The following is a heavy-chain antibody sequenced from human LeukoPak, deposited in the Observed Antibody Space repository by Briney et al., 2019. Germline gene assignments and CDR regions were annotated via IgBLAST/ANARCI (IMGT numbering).Heavy chain of an antibody. D-gene: IGHD2-2*01. V-gene: IGHV1-2*02. CDR3: ARGSCSSTSCYWRGNWFDP. J-gene: IGHJ5*02. CDR1: GGTFSSYA. Sequence: GASVKVSCKASGGTFSSYAISWVRQAPGQGLEWMGWINPDSGTTNYAQKFQGRVTMTRDTSISTAYMELSRLRSDDTAVYYCARGSCSSTSCYWRGNWFDPWGQGTLVTVSS. CDR2: INPDSGTT.